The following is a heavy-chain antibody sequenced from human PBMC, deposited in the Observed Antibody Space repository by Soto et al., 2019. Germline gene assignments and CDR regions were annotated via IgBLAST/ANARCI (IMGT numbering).Heavy chain of an antibody. V-gene: IGHV3-21*01. CDR1: GFTFSSYS. CDR3: EREGPYYYYMDV. CDR2: ISSSSSYI. J-gene: IGHJ6*03. Sequence: EVQLVESGGGLVKPGGSLRLSCAASGFTFSSYSMNWIRQAPGKGLEWVSSISSSSSYIYYADSVESRFTISRDNAKNSLYLQMNRLRAEDTAVYYCEREGPYYYYMDVWGKGTTVTVSS.